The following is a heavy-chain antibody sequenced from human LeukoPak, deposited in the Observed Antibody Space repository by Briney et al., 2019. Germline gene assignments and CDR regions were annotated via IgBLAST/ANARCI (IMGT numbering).Heavy chain of an antibody. Sequence: SETLSLTCTVSGGSISNYSWSWIRQPPGKALEWIGYIYYTGTTKYNPSLKSRATISLDTSKNQFSLRLTSVTAADIFFFKQKTAYEIDVWGQGTTVTVS. CDR2: IYYTGTT. CDR1: GGSISNYS. D-gene: IGHD2-21*01. J-gene: IGHJ6*02. V-gene: IGHV4-59*01. CDR3: KTAYEIDV.